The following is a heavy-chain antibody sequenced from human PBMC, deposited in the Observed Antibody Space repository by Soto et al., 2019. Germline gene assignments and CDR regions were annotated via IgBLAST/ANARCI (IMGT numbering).Heavy chain of an antibody. Sequence: EVPLLESGGGLVQPGGSRRLSCAASGFTFRDYGMSWVRQAPGKGLEWVSGISGGATYYADSVKGRFVISRDDSKNTLHLEMDSLRVEDTAVYYCTKDSGWTSADWGQGTLVTVSS. CDR1: GFTFRDYG. J-gene: IGHJ4*02. D-gene: IGHD3-10*01. CDR2: ISGGAT. V-gene: IGHV3-23*01. CDR3: TKDSGWTSAD.